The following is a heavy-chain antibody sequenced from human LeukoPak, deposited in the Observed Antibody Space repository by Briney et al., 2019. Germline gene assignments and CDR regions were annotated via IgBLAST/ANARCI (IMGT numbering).Heavy chain of an antibody. CDR3: ARATHLYYYDSSGYNDY. CDR2: INGDGSST. CDR1: GFTFSRYW. V-gene: IGHV3-74*01. J-gene: IGHJ4*02. D-gene: IGHD3-22*01. Sequence: GGSLRLSCAASGFTFSRYWVHWVRQAPGKGLVWVSRINGDGSSTDYADSVKGRFTVSRDNAKNTLYLQMNSLRAEDTAVYYCARATHLYYYDSSGYNDYWGQGTLVTVSS.